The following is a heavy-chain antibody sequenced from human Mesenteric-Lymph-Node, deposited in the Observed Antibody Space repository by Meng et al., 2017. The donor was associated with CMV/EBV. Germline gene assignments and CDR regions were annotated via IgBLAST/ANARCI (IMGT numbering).Heavy chain of an antibody. D-gene: IGHD4-17*01. J-gene: IGHJ4*02. Sequence: SETLSLTCAVYGESFSGYYWNWIRQPPGKGLEWIGQINHAGSTSYNPSLKSRVTMSLDTSKNQFSLNLTSVTAADTAVYYCARAGATGTYFFLGLVVWGQGAQVTVSS. V-gene: IGHV4-34*01. CDR3: ARAGATGTYFFLGLVV. CDR2: INHAGST. CDR1: GESFSGYY.